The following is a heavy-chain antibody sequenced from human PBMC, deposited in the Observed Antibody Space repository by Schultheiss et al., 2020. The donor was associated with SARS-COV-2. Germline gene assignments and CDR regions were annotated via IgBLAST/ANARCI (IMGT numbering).Heavy chain of an antibody. CDR1: GGTFSSYA. D-gene: IGHD6-19*01. Sequence: SVKVSCKASGGTFSSYAISWVRQAPGQGLEWMGGIIPIFGTANYAQKFQGRVTITADESTSTAYMELSSLRSDDTAVYYCAREEVAVAGPGRYFDYWGQGTLVTVSS. J-gene: IGHJ4*02. CDR3: AREEVAVAGPGRYFDY. V-gene: IGHV1-69*13. CDR2: IIPIFGTA.